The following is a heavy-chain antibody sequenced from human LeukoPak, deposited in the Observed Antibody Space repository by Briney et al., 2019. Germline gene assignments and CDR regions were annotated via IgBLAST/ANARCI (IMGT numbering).Heavy chain of an antibody. CDR3: TTDAPLGYYGDLPDRDI. Sequence: GGSLRLSCAASGFTFSNAWMSWVRQAPGKGLEWVGRIKSKTDGGTTDYAAPVKGRFTISRDDSKNTLYLQMNSLKTEDTAVYYCTTDAPLGYYGDLPDRDIWGQGTMVTVSS. CDR2: IKSKTDGGTT. CDR1: GFTFSNAW. D-gene: IGHD4-17*01. V-gene: IGHV3-15*01. J-gene: IGHJ3*02.